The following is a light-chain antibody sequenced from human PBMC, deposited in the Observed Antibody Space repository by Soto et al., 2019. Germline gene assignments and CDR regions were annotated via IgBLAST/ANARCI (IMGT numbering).Light chain of an antibody. V-gene: IGKV1-9*01. CDR1: QGISNY. Sequence: DIQLTQSPSFLSASVGDRVTITCRASQGISNYLAWYQQKPGKAPKLLIYAASTLESGVPSRFSGSGSGTEFTPPVSSLQPEDFPTYSCQQLNSYPRTFGPGTKVDIK. J-gene: IGKJ3*01. CDR3: QQLNSYPRT. CDR2: AAS.